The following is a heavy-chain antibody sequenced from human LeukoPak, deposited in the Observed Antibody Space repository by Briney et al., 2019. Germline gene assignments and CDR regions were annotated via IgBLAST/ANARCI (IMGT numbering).Heavy chain of an antibody. J-gene: IGHJ6*02. V-gene: IGHV4-4*07. CDR2: FYSSGNV. CDR3: ARDSGRIAAVGTTHYYGMDV. Sequence: PSETLSLTCTVFGDSISNYYWSWLRQPAGKGLEWIGRFYSSGNVKYNSSLQSRVIVSVDTSKNQFSLKSTSVTAADTAVYYCARDSGRIAAVGTTHYYGMDVWGPGTTVTVSS. D-gene: IGHD6-13*01. CDR1: GDSISNYY.